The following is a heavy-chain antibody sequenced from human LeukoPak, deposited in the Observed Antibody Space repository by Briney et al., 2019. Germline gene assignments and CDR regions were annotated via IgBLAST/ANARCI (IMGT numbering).Heavy chain of an antibody. D-gene: IGHD2-2*02. Sequence: GGSLRLSCAASGFTFSSYAMSWVRQAPGKGLEWVAFIRYDGSNKYYADSVKGRFTISRDNSKNTLYLQMNSLRAEDTAVYYCAKVVVPAAIGPFDYWGQGTLVTVSS. CDR3: AKVVVPAAIGPFDY. CDR1: GFTFSSYA. J-gene: IGHJ4*02. CDR2: IRYDGSNK. V-gene: IGHV3-30*02.